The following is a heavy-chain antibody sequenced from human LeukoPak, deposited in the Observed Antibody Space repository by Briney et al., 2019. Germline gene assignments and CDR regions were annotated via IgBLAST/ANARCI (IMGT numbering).Heavy chain of an antibody. D-gene: IGHD1-26*01. CDR2: TNTDGSIT. J-gene: IGHJ5*02. CDR3: GRDLGGRGGA. CDR1: GFSFSTYW. Sequence: GSLRLSCAASGFSFSTYWMHWVRQVPGTGLVWVSRTNTDGSITDYADSVKGRFTISRDNAKDTLYLQMNSLRPEDTAVYYCGRDLGGRGGAWGQGTLVTVSS. V-gene: IGHV3-74*01.